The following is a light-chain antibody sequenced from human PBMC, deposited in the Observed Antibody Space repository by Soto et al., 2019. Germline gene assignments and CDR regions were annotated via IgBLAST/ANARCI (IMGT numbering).Light chain of an antibody. CDR3: QQRSNWPRVT. CDR2: DAS. CDR1: QSVSTF. V-gene: IGKV3-11*01. J-gene: IGKJ2*01. Sequence: EIVLTQSPATLSLSPGERATLSCRASQSVSTFLAWYQQKPGQAPRLLISDASDRATGIPARFSGSGSGTDFTLTISSLEPEDFAVYYCQQRSNWPRVTVGQGTKVELK.